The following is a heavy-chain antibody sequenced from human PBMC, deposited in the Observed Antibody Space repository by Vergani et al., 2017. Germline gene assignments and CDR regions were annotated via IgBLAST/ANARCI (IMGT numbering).Heavy chain of an antibody. CDR1: GDSISSGSYY. V-gene: IGHV4-61*02. J-gene: IGHJ3*02. CDR3: ARATVDAFDI. D-gene: IGHD4-17*01. CDR2: IYTSGST. Sequence: QVQLQESGPGLVKPSQTLSLTCTVSGDSISSGSYYWSWIQQPAGKGLEWIGRIYTSGSTNYNPSLKSRVTISVDTSKNQFSLKLSSVTAADTAVYYCARATVDAFDIWGQGTMVTVSS.